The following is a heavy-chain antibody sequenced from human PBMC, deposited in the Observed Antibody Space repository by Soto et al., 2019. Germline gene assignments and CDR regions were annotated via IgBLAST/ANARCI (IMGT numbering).Heavy chain of an antibody. CDR3: ARASEITPSAFDI. CDR2: IWYDGSNK. CDR1: GFTFSSYG. V-gene: IGHV3-33*01. Sequence: GGSLRLSCAASGFTFSSYGMHWVRQAPGKGLEWVAVIWYDGSNKYYADSVKGRFTISRDNSENTLYLQMNSLRAEDTAVYYCARASEITPSAFDIWGQGTMVTVSS. J-gene: IGHJ3*02. D-gene: IGHD3-10*01.